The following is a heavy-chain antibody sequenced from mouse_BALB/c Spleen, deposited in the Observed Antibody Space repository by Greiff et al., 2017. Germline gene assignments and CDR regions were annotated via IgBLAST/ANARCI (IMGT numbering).Heavy chain of an antibody. CDR2: INPGRGGT. V-gene: IGHV1-54*01. D-gene: IGHD2-14*01. CDR3: ARGNGYHEAWFAY. J-gene: IGHJ3*01. CDR1: GYAFTNYL. Sequence: QVHVKQSGAELVRPGTSVKVSCKASGYAFTNYLIEWVKQRPGQGLEWIGVINPGRGGTNYNEKFKGQATLTADKSSSTAYMQLSSLTSEDSAVDYCARGNGYHEAWFAYWGQGTLVTVSA.